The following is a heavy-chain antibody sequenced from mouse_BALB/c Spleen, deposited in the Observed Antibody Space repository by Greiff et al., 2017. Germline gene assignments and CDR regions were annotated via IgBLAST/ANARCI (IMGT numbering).Heavy chain of an antibody. CDR3: ARGGLRRGYAMDY. V-gene: IGHV1-7*01. J-gene: IGHJ4*01. CDR2: INPSTGYT. D-gene: IGHD2-4*01. CDR1: GYTFTSYW. Sequence: QVQLQQSGAELAKPGASVKMSCKASGYTFTSYWMHWVKQRPGQGLEWIGYINPSTGYTEYNQKFKDKATLTADKSSSTAYMQLSSLTSEDSAVYYCARGGLRRGYAMDYWGQGTSVTVSS.